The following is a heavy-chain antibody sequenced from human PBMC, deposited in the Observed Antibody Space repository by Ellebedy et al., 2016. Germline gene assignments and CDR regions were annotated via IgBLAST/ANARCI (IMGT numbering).Heavy chain of an antibody. CDR3: ATRHYGGFNI. Sequence: GESLKISXAASGFTVSSNSMSWVRQAPGKGLEYISHIYSGGNTDYADSVKSRFTISRDKYRNILYLQMNSLRAEDTSVYYCATRHYGGFNIWGQGTKVTVSS. D-gene: IGHD4-23*01. V-gene: IGHV3-53*01. J-gene: IGHJ3*02. CDR2: IYSGGNT. CDR1: GFTVSSNS.